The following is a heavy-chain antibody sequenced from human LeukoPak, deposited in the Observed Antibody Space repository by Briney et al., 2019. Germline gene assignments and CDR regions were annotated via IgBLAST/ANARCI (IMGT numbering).Heavy chain of an antibody. CDR2: ISANNGDT. V-gene: IGHV1-18*01. Sequence: ASAKVSCKASGYTFTSYGISWVRQAPGQGLEWVGWISANNGDTDYAQKFQARVTMTTDTSTSTAYMELRSLRSDDTAVYYCARESHVTREDSWGQGTLVIVSS. D-gene: IGHD1-26*01. J-gene: IGHJ4*02. CDR3: ARESHVTREDS. CDR1: GYTFTSYG.